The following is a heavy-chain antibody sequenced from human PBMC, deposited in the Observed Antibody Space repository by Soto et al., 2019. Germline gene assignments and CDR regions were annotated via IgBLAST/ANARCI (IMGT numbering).Heavy chain of an antibody. Sequence: PSETLSLTCAVYGGSFSGYYWSWIRQPPGKGLEWIGEINHSGSTNYNPSLKSRVTISVDTSKNQFSLKLSSVTAADTAVYYCAGATWIQLWLNAFDIWGQGTMVTVSS. D-gene: IGHD5-18*01. CDR3: AGATWIQLWLNAFDI. V-gene: IGHV4-34*01. CDR2: INHSGST. J-gene: IGHJ3*02. CDR1: GGSFSGYY.